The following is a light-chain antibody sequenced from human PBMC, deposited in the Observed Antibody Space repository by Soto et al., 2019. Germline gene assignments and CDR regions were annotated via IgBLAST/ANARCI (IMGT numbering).Light chain of an antibody. V-gene: IGLV2-14*03. CDR3: SSFTTNSTFV. CDR2: DVN. J-gene: IGLJ1*01. CDR1: SSDVGGYNY. Sequence: QSALTQPASVSVSPGLSIAISCTGTSSDVGGYNYVSWYQQHPGKAPKVMIYDVNNWPSGVSDRFSGSKSGNTASLTISGLQPEDEADYYCSSFTTNSTFVFGTGTKVTVL.